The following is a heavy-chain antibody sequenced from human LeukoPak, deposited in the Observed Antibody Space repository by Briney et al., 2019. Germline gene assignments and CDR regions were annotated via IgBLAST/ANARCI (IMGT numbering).Heavy chain of an antibody. Sequence: GGSLRLSCAASGFTFSSYGMHWVRQAPGKGLEWVAVIWYDGSNKYYADSVKGRLTISRDNSKNTLYLQMNSLRAEDTAVYYCARSHYYDSSGYYYLFDYWGQGTLVTVSS. CDR3: ARSHYYDSSGYYYLFDY. D-gene: IGHD3-22*01. J-gene: IGHJ4*02. CDR1: GFTFSSYG. CDR2: IWYDGSNK. V-gene: IGHV3-33*01.